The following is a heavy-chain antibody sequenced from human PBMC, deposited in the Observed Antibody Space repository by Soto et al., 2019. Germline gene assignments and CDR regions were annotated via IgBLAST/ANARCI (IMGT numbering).Heavy chain of an antibody. CDR3: VTVPPKFQKDYYDSSDFFEYFDY. D-gene: IGHD3-22*01. CDR1: GGTFSSYT. J-gene: IGHJ4*01. CDR2: IIPILGIA. V-gene: IGHV1-69*02. Sequence: ASVKVSCKASGGTFSSYTISWVRQAPGQGLERIGRIIPILGIANYAQKFQGRVTITADKSTSTAYMELSSLRSEDTAVYYCVTVPPKFQKDYYDSSDFFEYFDYWGHGTLVTVSS.